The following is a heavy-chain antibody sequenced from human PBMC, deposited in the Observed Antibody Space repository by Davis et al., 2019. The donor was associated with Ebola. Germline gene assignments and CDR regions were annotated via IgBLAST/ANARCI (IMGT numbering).Heavy chain of an antibody. D-gene: IGHD1-20*01. CDR3: TSGITGTRGDY. V-gene: IGHV3-73*01. CDR1: GFTFSGSA. Sequence: GESLKISCAASGFTFSGSAMHWVRQASGKGLEWAGRIRSKANSYATAYAASVKGRFTISRDDSKNTAYLQMNSLKTEDTAVYYCTSGITGTRGDYWGQGTLVTVSS. CDR2: IRSKANSYAT. J-gene: IGHJ4*02.